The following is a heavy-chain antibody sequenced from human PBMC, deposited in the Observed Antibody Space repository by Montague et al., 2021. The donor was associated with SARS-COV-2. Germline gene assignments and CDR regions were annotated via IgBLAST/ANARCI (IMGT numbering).Heavy chain of an antibody. V-gene: IGHV4-39*01. J-gene: IGHJ4*02. Sequence: SETLSLTCSVYGGSITRCDYAWAWIRQAPGKALDWIATPHSSGTTYFNTSLKSRAIISIDTSKNQFSLTLKSVTAADTSVYYCARQVWRKDFDFWGQGKLVTVSA. CDR1: GGSITRCDYA. CDR2: PHSSGTT. D-gene: IGHD1-14*01. CDR3: ARQVWRKDFDF.